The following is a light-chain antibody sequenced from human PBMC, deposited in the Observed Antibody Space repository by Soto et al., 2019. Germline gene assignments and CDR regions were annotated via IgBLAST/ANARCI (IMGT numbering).Light chain of an antibody. Sequence: EIVLTQSPATLSLSPGERATLSCRASQDVGKYLAWYQQNPGQAPRLLIYDTSNRASGIPDRFSGSGSGTDFTLTITRLEPEDFAMYYCQRYDSLRTFGQGTKVDIK. CDR3: QRYDSLRT. CDR2: DTS. V-gene: IGKV3-11*01. J-gene: IGKJ1*01. CDR1: QDVGKY.